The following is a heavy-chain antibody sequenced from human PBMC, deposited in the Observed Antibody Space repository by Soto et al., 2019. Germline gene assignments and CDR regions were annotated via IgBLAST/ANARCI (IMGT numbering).Heavy chain of an antibody. CDR2: IYYSGST. D-gene: IGHD1-20*01. CDR1: GGSISSYY. V-gene: IGHV4-59*01. CDR3: ARERRGYNWDDGGYYYGMDV. Sequence: SETLSLTCTVSGGSISSYYWSWIRQPPGKGLEWIGYIYYSGSTNYNPSLKSRVTISVDTSKNQFSLKLSSVTAADTAVYYCARERRGYNWDDGGYYYGMDVWGQGTTVTVS. J-gene: IGHJ6*02.